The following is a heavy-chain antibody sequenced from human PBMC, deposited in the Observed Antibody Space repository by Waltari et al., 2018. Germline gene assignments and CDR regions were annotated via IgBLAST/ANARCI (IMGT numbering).Heavy chain of an antibody. J-gene: IGHJ4*02. D-gene: IGHD6-19*01. CDR1: GFTFSSYA. Sequence: QVQLVESGGGVVQPGRSLRLSCAASGFTFSSYAMHWVRQAPGKGLEWVAVISYDGSNKYYADSVKGRFTISRDNSKNTLYLQMNSLRAEDTAVYYCARVGQSSGWYPFDYWGQGTLVTVSS. CDR3: ARVGQSSGWYPFDY. V-gene: IGHV3-30-3*01. CDR2: ISYDGSNK.